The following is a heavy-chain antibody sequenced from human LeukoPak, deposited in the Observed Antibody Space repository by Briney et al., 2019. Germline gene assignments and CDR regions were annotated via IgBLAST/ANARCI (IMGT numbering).Heavy chain of an antibody. V-gene: IGHV3-30*18. D-gene: IGHD2-2*01. J-gene: IGHJ4*02. CDR2: ISYGGRNK. Sequence: GGSLRLSCAASGFTFNNYGMHCVRQAPGKGLEWVAVISYGGRNKHYPDSVKGRFTISRDISTDTLWLQMDSVRTEDTAVYYCAKGPLRGTAAAIDYWGQGTLVTVSS. CDR1: GFTFNNYG. CDR3: AKGPLRGTAAAIDY.